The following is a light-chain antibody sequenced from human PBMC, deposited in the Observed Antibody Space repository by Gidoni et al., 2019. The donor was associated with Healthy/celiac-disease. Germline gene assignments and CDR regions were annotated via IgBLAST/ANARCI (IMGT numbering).Light chain of an antibody. CDR1: QSVSSS. Sequence: EIVMPQSPATLSVSPGERATLSCRASQSVSSSLAWYQQNPGQAPRLLIYGASTRATGIPARFRGSGSGTEFTLTISSLKSEDFAVYYCQQYNNWAPYTFGQGTKLEIK. J-gene: IGKJ2*01. CDR3: QQYNNWAPYT. CDR2: GAS. V-gene: IGKV3-15*01.